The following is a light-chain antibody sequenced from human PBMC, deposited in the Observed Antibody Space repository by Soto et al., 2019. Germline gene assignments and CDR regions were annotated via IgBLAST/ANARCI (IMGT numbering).Light chain of an antibody. CDR1: QSVSSN. V-gene: IGKV3-15*01. Sequence: EIVMTQSPATLSVSPGERATLSCRASQSVSSNLAWYQQKPGQAPRLLIYGASTRATGIPARFSGSGSGTEVTLTIRSLQSEDFAVYYCQQDNNWPPYTFGPGTKLEIK. J-gene: IGKJ2*01. CDR3: QQDNNWPPYT. CDR2: GAS.